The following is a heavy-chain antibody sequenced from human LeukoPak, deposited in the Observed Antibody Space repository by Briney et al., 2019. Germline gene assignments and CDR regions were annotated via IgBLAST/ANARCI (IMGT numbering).Heavy chain of an antibody. Sequence: PSETLSLTCTVSGDSISSDYRSWIRQPPGKGLEWIGYSGSTNYNPSLKSRVTISVDTARNQFSLKLTSVTTADTAVYFCARAGDTVYYFDYWGQGTLVIVSA. J-gene: IGHJ4*02. D-gene: IGHD2-21*02. CDR1: GDSISSDY. CDR2: SGST. CDR3: ARAGDTVYYFDY. V-gene: IGHV4-59*01.